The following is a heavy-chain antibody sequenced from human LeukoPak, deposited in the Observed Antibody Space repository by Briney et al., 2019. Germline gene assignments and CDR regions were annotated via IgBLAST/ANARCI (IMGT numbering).Heavy chain of an antibody. J-gene: IGHJ4*02. CDR1: GFTFSSYA. Sequence: GGSLRLSCAASGFTFSSYAMHWVRQAPGKGLEWVAVISYDGSNNYYADSVKGRFTISRDNSKNTLYLEMNSLRAEDTAIYYCAKDLVTPRRVGSSEKLDYWGQGTLVTVSS. CDR2: ISYDGSNN. D-gene: IGHD1-26*01. V-gene: IGHV3-30-3*01. CDR3: AKDLVTPRRVGSSEKLDY.